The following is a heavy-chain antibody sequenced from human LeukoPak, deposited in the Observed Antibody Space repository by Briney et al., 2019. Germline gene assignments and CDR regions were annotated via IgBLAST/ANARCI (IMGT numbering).Heavy chain of an antibody. Sequence: TRGSLRLSCAASGVSFRRYVVCWVRQAPGKGLEYVSSISSNGGSTYYANSVKGRFTISRDNSKNTLYLQMGSLRAEDMAVYYCARGGQSKYDSSGYLNYFDYGGQGTLVTVSS. D-gene: IGHD3-22*01. CDR2: ISSNGGST. J-gene: IGHJ4*02. CDR1: GVSFRRYV. V-gene: IGHV3-64*01. CDR3: ARGGQSKYDSSGYLNYFDY.